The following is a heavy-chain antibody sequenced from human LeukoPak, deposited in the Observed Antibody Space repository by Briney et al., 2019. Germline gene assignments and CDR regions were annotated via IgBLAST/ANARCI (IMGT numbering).Heavy chain of an antibody. Sequence: PGRPLRLSCAASGFTFSSYGMHWVRQAPGKGLESVAVISYDGSNKYYADSVKGRFTISRDNSKNTLYLQMNSLRAEDTAVYYCAKSVTAIDYWGQGTLVTVSS. J-gene: IGHJ4*02. V-gene: IGHV3-30*18. CDR2: ISYDGSNK. CDR3: AKSVTAIDY. CDR1: GFTFSSYG. D-gene: IGHD2-21*02.